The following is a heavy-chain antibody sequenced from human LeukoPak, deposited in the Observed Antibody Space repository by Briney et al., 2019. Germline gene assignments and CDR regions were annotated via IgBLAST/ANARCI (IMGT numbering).Heavy chain of an antibody. CDR2: IKQDGSET. J-gene: IGHJ4*02. D-gene: IGHD3-9*01. CDR1: GFTLTNYW. CDR3: ARVDRVFRYFDY. V-gene: IGHV3-7*01. Sequence: QSGGSLRLSCAASGFTLTNYWMSWVRQAPGKGLEWVAYIKQDGSETKYVDSVKGRFTISRDNAKNSLYLQMNSLRAEDTAVYYCARVDRVFRYFDYWGQGTLVTVSS.